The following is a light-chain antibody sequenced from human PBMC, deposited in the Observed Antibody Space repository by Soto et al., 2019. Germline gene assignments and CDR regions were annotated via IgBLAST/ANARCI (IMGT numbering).Light chain of an antibody. CDR3: QKYLSASLT. CDR2: ATS. Sequence: DVQMTQSPSSLSAFVGDRVTITCRASQGIAPYLAWFQQKPGKVPKLLIYATSTLQSGVPSRFTGSGSGPDFTVTINSLQPEEFGTYYCQKYLSASLTFGVGTQVAIK. CDR1: QGIAPY. J-gene: IGKJ4*01. V-gene: IGKV1-27*01.